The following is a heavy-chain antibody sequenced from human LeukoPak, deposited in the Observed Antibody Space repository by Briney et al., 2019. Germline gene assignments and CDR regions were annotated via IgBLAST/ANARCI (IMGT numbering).Heavy chain of an antibody. V-gene: IGHV3-15*01. Sequence: GGSLGLSCAASGFTFSNAWMSWVRQAPGKGLEWVGRIKSKTDGGTTDYAAPAKGRFTISRDDSKNTLYLQMNSLKAEDTAVYYCTTLPMEYYYYYGMDVWGQGTTVTVSS. D-gene: IGHD1-1*01. CDR2: IKSKTDGGTT. CDR1: GFTFSNAW. CDR3: TTLPMEYYYYYGMDV. J-gene: IGHJ6*02.